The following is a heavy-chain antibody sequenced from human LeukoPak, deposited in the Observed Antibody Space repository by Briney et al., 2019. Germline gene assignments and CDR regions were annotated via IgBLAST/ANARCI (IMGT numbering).Heavy chain of an antibody. CDR1: GFTFSSYG. Sequence: GGSLRLSCAASGFTFSSYGMHWVRQAPGKGLEWVAFMRYDGSDKYYADSVKGRFTISRDNSKNTLYLQMNSLRAEDTAVYYCAKTARKQYSSGWYGNWFDPWGQGTLVTVSS. V-gene: IGHV3-30*02. J-gene: IGHJ5*02. CDR2: MRYDGSDK. D-gene: IGHD6-19*01. CDR3: AKTARKQYSSGWYGNWFDP.